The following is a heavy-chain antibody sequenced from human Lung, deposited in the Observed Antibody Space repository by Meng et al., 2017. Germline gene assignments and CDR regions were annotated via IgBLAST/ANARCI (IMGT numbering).Heavy chain of an antibody. V-gene: IGHV3-15*01. CDR2: IKSNTDGGTA. Sequence: EVHLVGSGGDLVKPGGSLRLSCAASGFYFNNAWTSWVRQAPGKGLEWVGRIKSNTDGGTAEYAAPVTGRFTISRDDSKSTLYLQMSGLRIDDTGVYYCTWDDKAVSDYWGQGTLVTVSS. CDR1: GFYFNNAW. CDR3: TWDDKAVSDY. J-gene: IGHJ4*02. D-gene: IGHD1-26*01.